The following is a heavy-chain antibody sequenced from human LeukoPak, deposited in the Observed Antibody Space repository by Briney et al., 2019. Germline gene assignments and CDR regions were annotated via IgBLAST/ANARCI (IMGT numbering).Heavy chain of an antibody. V-gene: IGHV5-51*01. D-gene: IGHD3-22*01. CDR2: IYPDDSET. CDR1: GYGFTTDY. J-gene: IGHJ3*02. CDR3: ARQAYGSHFDAFDI. Sequence: GESLKISCKASGYGFTTDYIGWVRQMPGKGLEWMGIIYPDDSETNYGPSFQGQVSMSVDKSITTAYLQWSSLKASDTAIYYCARQAYGSHFDAFDIWGQGTMVTVSS.